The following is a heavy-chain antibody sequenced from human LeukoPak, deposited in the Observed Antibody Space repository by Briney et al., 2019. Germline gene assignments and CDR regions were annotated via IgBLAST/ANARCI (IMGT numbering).Heavy chain of an antibody. CDR1: GFTFSNYA. CDR2: ISGSGSST. J-gene: IGHJ4*02. CDR3: AKYSGSYYYPPNWDS. Sequence: PGGSLRLSCAVSGFTFSNYAMTWVRRAPGKGLEWVSGISGSGSSTYYADSVKGRFTLSRDYPKNTLYLQMNSLRAEDTAVYFCAKYSGSYYYPPNWDSWGQGTLVTVSS. V-gene: IGHV3-23*01. D-gene: IGHD1-26*01.